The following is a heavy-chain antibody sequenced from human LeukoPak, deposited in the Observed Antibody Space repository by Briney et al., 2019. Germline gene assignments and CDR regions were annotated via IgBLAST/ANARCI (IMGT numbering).Heavy chain of an antibody. D-gene: IGHD3-3*01. J-gene: IGHJ4*02. Sequence: SETLSLTCSVSGGSISSSSYHWGWIRQPPGKGLEWIGSISYSGTTYYNPSLKSRVTISVDTSKSQFSLTLNSLTAADTAVYFCARLSRHFDFWSGFYDYWGQGTLVTVSS. CDR1: GGSISSSSYH. CDR3: ARLSRHFDFWSGFYDY. CDR2: ISYSGTT. V-gene: IGHV4-39*01.